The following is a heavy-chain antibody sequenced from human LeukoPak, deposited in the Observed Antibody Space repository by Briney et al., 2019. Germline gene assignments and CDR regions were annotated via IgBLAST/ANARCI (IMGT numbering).Heavy chain of an antibody. CDR1: GGSFSGYY. CDR2: INHSGST. D-gene: IGHD3-10*01. Sequence: SETLSLTCAVYGGSFSGYYWSWIRQPPGKGLEWIGEINHSGSTNYNPSLKSRVTISVDTSKNQFSLKLSSVTAADTAVYYCARGWNRMVRGVIVYWGQGTLVTVSS. CDR3: ARGWNRMVRGVIVY. V-gene: IGHV4-34*01. J-gene: IGHJ4*02.